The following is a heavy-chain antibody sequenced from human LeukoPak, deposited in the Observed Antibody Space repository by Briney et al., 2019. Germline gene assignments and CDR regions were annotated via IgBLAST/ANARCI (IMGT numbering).Heavy chain of an antibody. V-gene: IGHV4-38-2*01. CDR2: IYYNGNT. J-gene: IGHJ3*02. Sequence: SETLSLTCGVSGYSISSGYFWAWIRQPPGKGLEWIGSIYYNGNTYYSPSLKSRVTISLDTSKNQFSLKVRSVSAADTAIYFCARRLVIVPPSSFGDAFDIWGRGTVVTVSS. CDR1: GYSISSGYF. D-gene: IGHD2/OR15-2a*01. CDR3: ARRLVIVPPSSFGDAFDI.